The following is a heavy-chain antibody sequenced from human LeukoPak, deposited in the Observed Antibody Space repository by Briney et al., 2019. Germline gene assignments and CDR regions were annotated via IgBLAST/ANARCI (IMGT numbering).Heavy chain of an antibody. CDR1: GYTPTALS. CDR2: FDPEDGET. J-gene: IGHJ4*02. D-gene: IGHD5-18*01. V-gene: IGHV1-24*01. CDR3: ATDRVDTAPQ. Sequence: ASLKVSCTVSGYTPTALSMHWVRHAPGKGGEWMGGFDPEDGETISAQKFQSRVTMTEDTSTDTGYMELSSLRSEDTAVYYCATDRVDTAPQGGEGTLVTVSS.